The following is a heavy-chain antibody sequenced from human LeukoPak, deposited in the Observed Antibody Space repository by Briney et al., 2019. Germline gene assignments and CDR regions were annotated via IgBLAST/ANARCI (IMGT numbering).Heavy chain of an antibody. CDR1: GFTFSSYW. CDR2: IKQDGSEK. J-gene: IGHJ6*02. Sequence: GGSLRLSCAASGFTFSSYWMSWVRQAPGKGLEWVANIKQDGSEKYYVDSVKGRFTISRDNAKNSLYLQMNSLRAEDTAVYYCYSGYEYYYYGMDFWGQGTTVTVSS. V-gene: IGHV3-7*03. D-gene: IGHD5-12*01. CDR3: YSGYEYYYYGMDF.